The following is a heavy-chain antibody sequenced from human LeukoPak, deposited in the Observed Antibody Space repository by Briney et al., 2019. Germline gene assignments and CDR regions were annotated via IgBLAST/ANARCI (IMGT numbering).Heavy chain of an antibody. D-gene: IGHD4-11*01. J-gene: IGHJ4*02. CDR2: INHSGST. V-gene: IGHV4-34*01. CDR1: GASFSGYY. CDR3: ARGNNYSYFDY. Sequence: KPSETLSLTCAVYGASFSGYYWSWIRQPPGKGLEWLGEINHSGSTNSNPSLKSRVTISVDTSKNQFSLKLSSVTAADTAVYYCARGNNYSYFDYWGQGTLVTVSS.